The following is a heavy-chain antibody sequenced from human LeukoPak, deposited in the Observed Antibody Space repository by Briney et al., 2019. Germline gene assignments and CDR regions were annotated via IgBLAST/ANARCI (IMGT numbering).Heavy chain of an antibody. CDR2: ISSSSSTI. D-gene: IGHD3-10*01. J-gene: IGHJ3*02. CDR1: GFTFSSYS. Sequence: PGGSLRLSCAASGFTFSSYSMNWVRQASGKGLEWVSYISSSSSTIYYADSVKGRFTISRDNAKNSLYLQMNSLRAEDTAVYYCARKRSPGVFDIWGQGTMVTVSS. V-gene: IGHV3-48*01. CDR3: ARKRSPGVFDI.